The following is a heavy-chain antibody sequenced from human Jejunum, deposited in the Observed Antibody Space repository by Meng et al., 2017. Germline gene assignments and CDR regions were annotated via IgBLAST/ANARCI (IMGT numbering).Heavy chain of an antibody. J-gene: IGHJ4*02. CDR1: GFTFRTFG. V-gene: IGHV3-33*01. CDR2: IWYDGSNE. Sequence: QEHLVESGGGVVQPGTSLRLSCAASGFTFRTFGMHWVRQAPGKGLEWVAIIWYDGSNEDYADSVRGRFTISRDNSKNILYLQMNNLRVDDTAMYYCATDLWGYWGQGTLVTVSS. CDR3: ATDLWGY. D-gene: IGHD2/OR15-2a*01.